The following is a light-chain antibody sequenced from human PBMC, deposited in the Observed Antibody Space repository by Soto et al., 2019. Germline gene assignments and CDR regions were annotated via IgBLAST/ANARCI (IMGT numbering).Light chain of an antibody. Sequence: EIVLTQSPGTLSLSPGERATLSCKASQSVSRNYLAWYQQKPGQAPRLVIYGASNRATAIPDQFSGRGSVTDFTLTINRLEHEDFAVYYCQQYGSSPPYTFGQGTKLDIK. J-gene: IGKJ2*01. V-gene: IGKV3-20*01. CDR2: GAS. CDR1: QSVSRNY. CDR3: QQYGSSPPYT.